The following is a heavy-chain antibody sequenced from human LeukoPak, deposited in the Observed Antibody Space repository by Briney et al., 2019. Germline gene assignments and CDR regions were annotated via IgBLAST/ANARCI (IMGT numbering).Heavy chain of an antibody. Sequence: GSLRLSCAASGFTFSSYGMNWVRQAPGKGLEWVSLVSGSGGTTYYANSVKGRFTISRDNSKNTLYLQMNSLRAEDTAVYYCAKEAADIVVVPAAMMDSWGQGTLVTVSS. CDR1: GFTFSSYG. CDR2: VSGSGGTT. V-gene: IGHV3-23*01. CDR3: AKEAADIVVVPAAMMDS. D-gene: IGHD2-2*01. J-gene: IGHJ5*01.